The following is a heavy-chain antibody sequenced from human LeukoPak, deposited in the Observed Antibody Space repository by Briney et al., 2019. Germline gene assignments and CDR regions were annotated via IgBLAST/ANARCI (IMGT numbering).Heavy chain of an antibody. V-gene: IGHV4-34*01. D-gene: IGHD3-3*01. J-gene: IGHJ5*02. CDR1: GGSFSGYY. CDR3: ARFTYYDFWSGYYSRLDP. Sequence: SETLSLTCAVYGGSFSGYYWSWIRQPPGKGLEWIGEINHSGSTDYNPSLKSRVTISVDTSKNQFSLKLSSVTAADTAVYYCARFTYYDFWSGYYSRLDPWGQGTLVTVSS. CDR2: INHSGST.